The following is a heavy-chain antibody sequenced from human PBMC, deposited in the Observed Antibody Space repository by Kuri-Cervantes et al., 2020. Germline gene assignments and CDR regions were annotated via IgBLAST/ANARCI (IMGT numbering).Heavy chain of an antibody. CDR3: AKRVGFVQVVYFDY. CDR2: LYSDATT. J-gene: IGHJ4*02. V-gene: IGHV3-53*01. Sequence: GESLKISCAASGFSVSTNYMSWVRQAPGKGLEWVSVLYSDATTYYADSVKGRFTISRDNSRNTLYLQMNSLRAEDTAVYYCAKRVGFVQVVYFDYWGQGTLVTVSS. D-gene: IGHD2-8*02. CDR1: GFSVSTNY.